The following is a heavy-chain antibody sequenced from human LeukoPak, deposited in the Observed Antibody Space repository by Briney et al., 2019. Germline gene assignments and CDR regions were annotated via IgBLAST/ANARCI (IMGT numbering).Heavy chain of an antibody. J-gene: IGHJ4*02. CDR2: IWFDGINK. V-gene: IGHV3-33*01. CDR1: GSTFSSHA. CDR3: ARGIVVASIDS. Sequence: GRSLRLSCAASGSTFSSHAIHWVRQGPGKGLEWVAGIWFDGINKYYADSVKGRFTISRDNSTNTVYLQMNSLRAEDTAVYHCARGIVVASIDSWGQGTLVTVSS. D-gene: IGHD2-21*01.